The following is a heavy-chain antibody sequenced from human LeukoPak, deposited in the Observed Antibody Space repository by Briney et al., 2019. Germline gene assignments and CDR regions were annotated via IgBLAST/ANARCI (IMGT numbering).Heavy chain of an antibody. V-gene: IGHV3-21*04. CDR3: ATTTMVRGVAPRGG. CDR1: GFTFSSYS. CDR2: ISGDSRYI. Sequence: GGSLRLSCAASGFTFSSYSMNWVRQAPGKGLEWVSAISGDSRYIYYADSVKGRFTISRDNAKNSLYLQMNSLRAEDTAVYYCATTTMVRGVAPRGGWGQGTLVTVSS. J-gene: IGHJ4*02. D-gene: IGHD3-10*01.